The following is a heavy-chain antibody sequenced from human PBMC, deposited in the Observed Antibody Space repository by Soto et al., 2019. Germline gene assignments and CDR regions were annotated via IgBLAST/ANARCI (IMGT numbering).Heavy chain of an antibody. J-gene: IGHJ6*02. Sequence: QVQLQQWGAGLLKPSGTLSLTCAVYGGSFSGYYWSWISQPPGKGLEWIVEINHSGVTNYKPSLKRRVTISVDTSKNQFSMQLKSVTAADTALYYCARFSGSYYYARDVWGQGSTVTVSS. D-gene: IGHD6-19*01. CDR2: INHSGVT. CDR3: ARFSGSYYYARDV. CDR1: GGSFSGYY. V-gene: IGHV4-34*01.